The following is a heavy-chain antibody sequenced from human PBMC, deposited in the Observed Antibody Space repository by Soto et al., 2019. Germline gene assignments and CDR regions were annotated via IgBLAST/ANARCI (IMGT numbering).Heavy chain of an antibody. V-gene: IGHV3-30*18. CDR3: AKAYGDYLEVDY. CDR1: GFTFSSYG. D-gene: IGHD4-17*01. Sequence: QVQLVESGGGVVQPGRSLRLSCAASGFTFSSYGMHWVRQAPGKGLEWVAVISYDGSNKYYADSVKGRFTISRDNSKNTLYLQMNSLRAEDTAVYYCAKAYGDYLEVDYWGQGTLVTVSS. J-gene: IGHJ4*02. CDR2: ISYDGSNK.